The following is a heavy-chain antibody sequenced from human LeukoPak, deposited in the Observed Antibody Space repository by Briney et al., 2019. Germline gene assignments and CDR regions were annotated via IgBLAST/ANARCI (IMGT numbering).Heavy chain of an antibody. V-gene: IGHV4-38-2*02. Sequence: PSGTLSLTCTVSAYSISDGWVWGMFRQPPGKGLEWFGSIYHSGTTYYNPSLKSRVTMSVDTSNNQFSLKLTSVTAADTAMYYCSRLSHVAGAPKVSWFDPWGQGTLVTVSS. CDR2: IYHSGTT. J-gene: IGHJ5*02. D-gene: IGHD1-26*01. CDR1: AYSISDGWV. CDR3: SRLSHVAGAPKVSWFDP.